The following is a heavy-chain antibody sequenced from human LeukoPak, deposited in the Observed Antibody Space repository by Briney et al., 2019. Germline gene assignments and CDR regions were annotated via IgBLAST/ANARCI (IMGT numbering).Heavy chain of an antibody. V-gene: IGHV4-34*01. Sequence: PSETLSLTCAVYGGSFSGYYWSWIRQPPGKGLEWIGEINHSGSTNYNPSLKSRVTISVDTSKNQFSLKLSSVTAADTAVYYCARGTGDYLYWGQRTLVTVSS. CDR1: GGSFSGYY. J-gene: IGHJ4*02. D-gene: IGHD4-17*01. CDR2: INHSGST. CDR3: ARGTGDYLY.